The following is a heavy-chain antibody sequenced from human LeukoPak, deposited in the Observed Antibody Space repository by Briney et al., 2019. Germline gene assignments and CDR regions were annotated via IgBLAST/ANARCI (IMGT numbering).Heavy chain of an antibody. V-gene: IGHV3-66*01. J-gene: IGHJ4*02. CDR3: AMGFWSGYYHDY. D-gene: IGHD3-3*01. CDR1: GFTFSDYY. CDR2: IYSGGST. Sequence: PGGSLRLSCAASGFTFSDYYMSWVRQAPGKGLEWVSVIYSGGSTYYADSVKGRFTISRDNSKSTLYLQMNSLRAEDTAVYYCAMGFWSGYYHDYWGQGTLVTVSS.